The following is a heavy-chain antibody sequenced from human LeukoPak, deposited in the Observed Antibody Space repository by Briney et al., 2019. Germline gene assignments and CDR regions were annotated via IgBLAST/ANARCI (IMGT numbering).Heavy chain of an antibody. D-gene: IGHD1-26*01. CDR1: GASVSSSSYY. CDR3: ATRRSGSHPYY. Sequence: TSETLSLTCTVSGASVSSSSYYWEWIRQPPGKGLEWVGSVFYSGSTNYNPSLKSRITMSVDTSKNQFSLRLNSVTATDTAVYYCATRRSGSHPYYWGQGTPVTVSS. V-gene: IGHV4-39*01. CDR2: VFYSGST. J-gene: IGHJ4*02.